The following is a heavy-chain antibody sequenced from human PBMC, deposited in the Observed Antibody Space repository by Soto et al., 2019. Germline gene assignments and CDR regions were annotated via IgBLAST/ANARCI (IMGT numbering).Heavy chain of an antibody. CDR2: IYNSGST. Sequence: SETLSLTCAVSGGYISGGYYYWSWLRQPPGKGLEWIGSIYNSGSTYSNSSLKSRATISVDRSKTHFFLNLTSMTAEATAVYYCATFRKFFQIWGQGAKVTVSS. CDR1: GGYISGGYYY. V-gene: IGHV4-30-2*01. J-gene: IGHJ3*02. CDR3: ATFRKFFQI.